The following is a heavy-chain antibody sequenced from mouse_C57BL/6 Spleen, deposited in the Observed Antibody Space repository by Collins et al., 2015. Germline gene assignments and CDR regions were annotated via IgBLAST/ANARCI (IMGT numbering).Heavy chain of an antibody. D-gene: IGHD2-3*01. Sequence: QVQLQQPGAELVKPGASVKLSCKASGYTFTSYWMQRVKQRPGQGLEWIGEIDPSDSYTNYNQKFKGKATLTVDTSSSTAYMQLSSLTSEDSAVYYCVYDDFDYWGQGTTLTVSS. J-gene: IGHJ2*01. CDR1: GYTFTSYW. V-gene: IGHV1-50*01. CDR2: IDPSDSYT. CDR3: VYDDFDY.